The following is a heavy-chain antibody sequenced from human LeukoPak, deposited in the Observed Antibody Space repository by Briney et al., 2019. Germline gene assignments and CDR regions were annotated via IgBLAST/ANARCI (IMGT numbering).Heavy chain of an antibody. D-gene: IGHD3-9*01. CDR2: FDPEDGET. Sequence: ASVKVSCKVSGYTLSELSMHWVRQAPGKGLEWMGGFDPEDGETIYAQKFQGRVTMTEDTSTDTAYMELSSLRSEDTAVYYCARDRLRYFDWFIDYWGQGTLVTVSS. CDR1: GYTLSELS. V-gene: IGHV1-24*01. J-gene: IGHJ4*02. CDR3: ARDRLRYFDWFIDY.